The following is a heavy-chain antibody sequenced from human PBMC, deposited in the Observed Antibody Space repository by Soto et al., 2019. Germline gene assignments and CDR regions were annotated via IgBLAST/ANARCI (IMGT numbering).Heavy chain of an antibody. CDR2: INHSGST. J-gene: IGHJ5*02. V-gene: IGHV4-34*01. D-gene: IGHD1-20*01. CDR3: AIGKRWYTWNHWNNRFDP. Sequence: SETLSLPCAVYGGSFSGYYWSWIRQPPGKGLEWIGEINHSGSTNYYPSLKSRVTISVDTSKNQFSLKLSSVTAADTAVYYCAIGKRWYTWNHWNNRFDPRCQATLVT. CDR1: GGSFSGYY.